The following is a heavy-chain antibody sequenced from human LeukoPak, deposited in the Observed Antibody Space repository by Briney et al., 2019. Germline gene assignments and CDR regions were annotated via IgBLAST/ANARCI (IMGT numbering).Heavy chain of an antibody. CDR3: AKDLDCTNGVCRDY. V-gene: IGHV3-23*01. D-gene: IGHD2-8*01. J-gene: IGHJ4*02. CDR2: ISGSGGST. CDR1: GFTFSSYA. Sequence: GGSLRLSCAASGFTFSSYAMSWVRQAPGKGLEWVSAISGSGGSTHYADSVKGRFTISRDNSKNTLYLQMNSLRAEDTAVYYCAKDLDCTNGVCRDYWGQGTLVTVSS.